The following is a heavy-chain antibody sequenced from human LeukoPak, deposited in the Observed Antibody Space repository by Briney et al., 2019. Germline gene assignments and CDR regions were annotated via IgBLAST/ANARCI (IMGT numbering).Heavy chain of an antibody. D-gene: IGHD5-12*01. Sequence: PGGSLRLSCAASGFTFSSYWMSWVRQAPGKGLEWVANIKQDGSEKYYVDSVKGRFTISRDNAKNSLYLQMNSLRAEDTAVYYCARDVRSGYDSPFDYWGQGTLVTVSS. CDR1: GFTFSSYW. V-gene: IGHV3-7*01. CDR2: IKQDGSEK. J-gene: IGHJ4*02. CDR3: ARDVRSGYDSPFDY.